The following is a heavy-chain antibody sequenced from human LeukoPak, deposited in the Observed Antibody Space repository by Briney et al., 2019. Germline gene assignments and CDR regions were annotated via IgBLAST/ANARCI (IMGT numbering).Heavy chain of an antibody. CDR3: AREEIRSWFDP. J-gene: IGHJ5*02. CDR2: INHSGST. Sequence: SETLSLTCAVFGGSFTGFYWSWIRQPPGKGLEWIGEINHSGSTNYNPSLKSRVTISLDTSKNQFSLKLSSVTAADTAVYYCAREEIRSWFDPWGQGTLVTVSS. V-gene: IGHV4-34*01. D-gene: IGHD5-24*01. CDR1: GGSFTGFY.